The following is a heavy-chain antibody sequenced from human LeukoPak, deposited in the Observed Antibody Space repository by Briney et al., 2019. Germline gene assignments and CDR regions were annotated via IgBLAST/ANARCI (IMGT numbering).Heavy chain of an antibody. V-gene: IGHV3-9*01. CDR1: GFTFGDYA. CDR3: ARSLGSGSYVDY. Sequence: GGSLRLSCAASGFTFGDYAMQWVRRRPGKGLEWVSGISWDSGAIGYAASVRGRFTVSRDNARNSLFLQMNSLRVEDTAFYYCARSLGSGSYVDYWGRGILVTVSS. J-gene: IGHJ4*02. CDR2: ISWDSGAI. D-gene: IGHD1-26*01.